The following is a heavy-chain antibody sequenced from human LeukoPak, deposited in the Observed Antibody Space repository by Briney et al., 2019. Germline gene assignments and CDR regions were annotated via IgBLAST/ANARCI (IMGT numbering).Heavy chain of an antibody. CDR1: GFTFSSFW. CDR3: ARLGRATQAPDFDY. Sequence: GGSLRLSCAASGFTFSSFWMSWVRQAPGKGLEWVANINRDGSGKYYVDSVKGRFTTTRDNAKNSLDLQMNSLRGEDTAVYHCARLGRATQAPDFDYWGQGTLV. V-gene: IGHV3-7*01. J-gene: IGHJ4*02. CDR2: INRDGSGK. D-gene: IGHD2-15*01.